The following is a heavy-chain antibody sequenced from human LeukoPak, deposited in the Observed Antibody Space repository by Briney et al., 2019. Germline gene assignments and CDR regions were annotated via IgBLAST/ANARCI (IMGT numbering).Heavy chain of an antibody. V-gene: IGHV3-30-3*01. CDR2: ISYDGGNK. D-gene: IGHD6-19*01. Sequence: GGSLRLSCAASGFTFSSYAMHWVRQAPGKGLEWVAVISYDGGNKYYADSVKGRFIISRDNSKNTLYLQMNSLRAEDTAVYYCARDPPDSYSSGWLDYWGQGTLVTVSS. CDR3: ARDPPDSYSSGWLDY. J-gene: IGHJ4*02. CDR1: GFTFSSYA.